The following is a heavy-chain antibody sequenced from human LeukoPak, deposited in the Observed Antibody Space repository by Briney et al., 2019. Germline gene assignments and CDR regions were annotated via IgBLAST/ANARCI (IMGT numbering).Heavy chain of an antibody. CDR2: ISSSSSYI. CDR1: GFTFSSYS. D-gene: IGHD5-18*01. CDR3: ARDPEYSYGKWFDY. J-gene: IGHJ4*02. Sequence: GGSLRLSCAASGFTFSSYSMNWVRQAPGKGLEWVSSISSSSSYIYYADSVKGRFTISRDNAKNSLYLQMSSLRDEDTAVYYCARDPEYSYGKWFDYWGQGTLVTVSS. V-gene: IGHV3-21*01.